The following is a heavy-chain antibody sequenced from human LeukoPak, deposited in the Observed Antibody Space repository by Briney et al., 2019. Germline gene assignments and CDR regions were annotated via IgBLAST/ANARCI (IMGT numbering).Heavy chain of an antibody. V-gene: IGHV4-31*03. D-gene: IGHD3-22*01. J-gene: IGHJ4*02. CDR1: GGSISSGGYY. CDR2: IYYSGST. Sequence: SQTLSLTCTVSGGSISSGGYYWSWIRQHPGKGLEWIGYIYYSGSTYYNPSLKSRVTISVDTSKNQFSLKLSSVTAADTAVYYCARLLSPYQYDSSGYLPFDYWGQGTLVTVSS. CDR3: ARLLSPYQYDSSGYLPFDY.